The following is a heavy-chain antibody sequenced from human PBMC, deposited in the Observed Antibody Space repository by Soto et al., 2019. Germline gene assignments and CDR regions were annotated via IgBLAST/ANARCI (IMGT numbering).Heavy chain of an antibody. CDR3: VLLGVFDN. Sequence: ASVKVSCKASGYTFTSYNINWVRQAPGQGLEWVAGSNSNSGDSDHAQKFQGRLTVTRDTSISTAYMELSSLRSDDTAVYYCVLLGVFDNWGPGKVVTVSS. CDR2: SNSNSGDS. V-gene: IGHV1-8*01. CDR1: GYTFTSYN. D-gene: IGHD3-3*01. J-gene: IGHJ4*02.